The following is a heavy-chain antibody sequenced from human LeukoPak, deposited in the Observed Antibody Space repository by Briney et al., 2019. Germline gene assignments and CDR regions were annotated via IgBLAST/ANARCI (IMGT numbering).Heavy chain of an antibody. CDR3: ARVPEYSSSSFNY. J-gene: IGHJ4*02. V-gene: IGHV1-2*02. CDR2: INPNSGGT. CDR1: GYTFTGYY. Sequence: ASVKVSCKASGYTFTGYYIHWVRQAPGQGLEWMGWINPNSGGTNYAQKFQGRVTMTRDTSISTAYMELSRLRSDDTAVYYCARVPEYSSSSFNYWGQGTLVTVSS. D-gene: IGHD6-6*01.